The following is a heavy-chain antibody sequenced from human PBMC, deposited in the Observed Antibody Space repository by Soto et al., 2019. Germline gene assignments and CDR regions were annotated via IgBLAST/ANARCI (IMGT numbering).Heavy chain of an antibody. Sequence: QVQLVESGGGVVQPGRSLRLSCAASGFTFSSYGMHWVRQAPGKGLEWVAVISYDGSNKYYADSVKGRFTISRDNSKNTLYLQMNSLRAEDTAVYYCATELEPTPWGQGTLVTVSS. J-gene: IGHJ5*02. CDR3: ATELEPTP. CDR1: GFTFSSYG. V-gene: IGHV3-30*03. CDR2: ISYDGSNK. D-gene: IGHD1-1*01.